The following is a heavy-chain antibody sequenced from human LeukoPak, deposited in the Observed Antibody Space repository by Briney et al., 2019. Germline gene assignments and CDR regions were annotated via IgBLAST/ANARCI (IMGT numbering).Heavy chain of an antibody. J-gene: IGHJ4*02. D-gene: IGHD5-24*01. CDR2: ISAYNGNT. V-gene: IGHV1-18*01. CDR3: ARVVVRDANNYKDY. Sequence: ASVKVSCKASGYTFTSYGISWVRPAPGQGREWMGWISAYNGNTNYAQKLQGRVTMTRDTSISTAYLDLSRLRSDDTAVYYCARVVVRDANNYKDYWGQGTLVTVSS. CDR1: GYTFTSYG.